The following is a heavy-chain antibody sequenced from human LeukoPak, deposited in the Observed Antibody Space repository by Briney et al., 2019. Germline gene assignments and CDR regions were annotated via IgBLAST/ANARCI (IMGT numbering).Heavy chain of an antibody. CDR2: IYTSGST. V-gene: IGHV4-61*02. D-gene: IGHD2-2*01. J-gene: IGHJ6*03. Sequence: SETLSLTCTVSGGSISSGSYYWSWIRQPAGKGLEWIGRIYTSGSTNYNPSLKSRVTISVDTSKNQFSLKLSSVTAADTAVYYCAREDIVVVDGHYMDVWGKGTTVTVSS. CDR1: GGSISSGSYY. CDR3: AREDIVVVDGHYMDV.